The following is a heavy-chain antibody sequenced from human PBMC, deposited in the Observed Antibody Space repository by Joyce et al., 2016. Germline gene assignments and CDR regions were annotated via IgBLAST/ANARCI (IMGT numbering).Heavy chain of an antibody. D-gene: IGHD6-19*01. V-gene: IGHV4-34*01. CDR1: GGPFRGFF. CDR3: ARSQWLAPLMY. Sequence: QVQLQQWGAGLLKPSETLSLNCGVSGGPFRGFFWTWVRQPPGKGLEWFGDITKSGATNYNPSLKSRINFSVDTSKNQFSLKLTSLSAADTAVYYCARSQWLAPLMYWGQGTPVTVSS. J-gene: IGHJ4*02. CDR2: ITKSGAT.